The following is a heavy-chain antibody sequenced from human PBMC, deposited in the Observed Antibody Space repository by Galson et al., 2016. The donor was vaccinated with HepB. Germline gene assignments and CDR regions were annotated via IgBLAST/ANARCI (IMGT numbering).Heavy chain of an antibody. V-gene: IGHV3-23*01. CDR2: ITASADTT. D-gene: IGHD6-25*01. Sequence: SLRLSCAASGFPFSNYAMAWVRQAPGKGPEWLSLITASADTTYYGDSAQGRFTIARVNSKTTVYWQMNSLRAEDTAVYYCAKWGSAGHERVRDSWGRGTLVTVSS. CDR1: GFPFSNYA. CDR3: AKWGSAGHERVRDS. J-gene: IGHJ4*02.